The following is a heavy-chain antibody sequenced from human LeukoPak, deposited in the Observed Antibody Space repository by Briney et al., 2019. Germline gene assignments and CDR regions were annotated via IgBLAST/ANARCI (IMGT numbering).Heavy chain of an antibody. CDR2: IWYDGSYQ. J-gene: IGHJ4*02. D-gene: IGHD2-8*02. V-gene: IGHV3-33*06. CDR3: AKDFYVGPVLARYFDY. Sequence: GRXLRLSCAASGFTFSNCGMHWGGQAPGKGLEGVAVIWYDGSYQYSADSVKGRFTISTPNSTNPLYLQLTTLRAEDTAVYYCAKDFYVGPVLARYFDYWGQGTLVTVSS. CDR1: GFTFSNCG.